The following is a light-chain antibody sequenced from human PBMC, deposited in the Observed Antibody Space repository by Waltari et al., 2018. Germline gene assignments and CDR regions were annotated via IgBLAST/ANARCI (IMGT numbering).Light chain of an antibody. CDR3: ATWDDRLTGVL. Sequence: QSVVTQPPSASGTPGQKVTISCSGSNSNNESNTVNWYQQVPGAAPKLLIYSNDQRPSGVPDRFSGSKSGTSASLAISGLQSEDEADYYCATWDDRLTGVLFGGGTKVTVL. J-gene: IGLJ2*01. CDR1: NSNNESNT. V-gene: IGLV1-44*01. CDR2: SND.